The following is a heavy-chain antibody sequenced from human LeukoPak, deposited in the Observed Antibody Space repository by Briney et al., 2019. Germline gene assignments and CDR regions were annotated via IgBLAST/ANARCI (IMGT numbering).Heavy chain of an antibody. CDR3: ARSVYRPSYYFDY. V-gene: IGHV4-34*01. CDR2: INHSGST. J-gene: IGHJ4*02. D-gene: IGHD1-14*01. CDR1: GGSFSGYY. Sequence: SETLSLTCAVYGGSFSGYYWSWIRQPPGKGLEWIGEINHSGSTNYNPSLKSRVTISVDTSKNQFSLKLSSVTAADTAVYYCARSVYRPSYYFDYWGQGTLVTVSS.